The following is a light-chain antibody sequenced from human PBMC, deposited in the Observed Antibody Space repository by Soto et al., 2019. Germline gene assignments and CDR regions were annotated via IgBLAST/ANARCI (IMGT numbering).Light chain of an antibody. CDR3: QSYDSGMRGWV. J-gene: IGLJ3*02. V-gene: IGLV1-40*01. CDR2: ANT. Sequence: QSVLTQSPSVSGAPGQRVTISCIGTTSNLEEGYDVHWNQQLPGTAPKLLIYANTNRPSEVPDRFSGSKSGTSASLAVTGLQAEDEADYYCQSYDSGMRGWVFGGGTKLTVL. CDR1: TSNLEEGYD.